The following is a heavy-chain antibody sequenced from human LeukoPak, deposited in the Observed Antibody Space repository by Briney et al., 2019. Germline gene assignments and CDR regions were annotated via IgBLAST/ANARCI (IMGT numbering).Heavy chain of an antibody. D-gene: IGHD6-19*01. J-gene: IGHJ4*02. Sequence: QSGGSLRLSCAASGFTFSSYAMSWVRQAPGKGLEWVSAISGSGGSTYYADSVKGRFTISRDNSKNTLYLQMNSLRAEDTAVYYCAKGVSGYSSGWYDYWGQGTLVTVSS. V-gene: IGHV3-23*01. CDR1: GFTFSSYA. CDR2: ISGSGGST. CDR3: AKGVSGYSSGWYDY.